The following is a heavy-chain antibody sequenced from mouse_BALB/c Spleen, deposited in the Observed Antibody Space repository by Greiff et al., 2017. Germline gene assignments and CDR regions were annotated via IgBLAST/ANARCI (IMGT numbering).Heavy chain of an antibody. D-gene: IGHD4-1*01. J-gene: IGHJ3*01. CDR2: IWGDGST. CDR3: AREEELGRFAY. V-gene: IGHV2-6-7*01. Sequence: VQLQQSGPGLVAPSQSLSITCTVSGFSLTGYGVNWVRQPPGKGLEWLGMIWGDGSTDYNSALKSRLSISKDNSKSQVFLKMNSLQTDDTARYYCAREEELGRFAYWGQGTLVTVSA. CDR1: GFSLTGYG.